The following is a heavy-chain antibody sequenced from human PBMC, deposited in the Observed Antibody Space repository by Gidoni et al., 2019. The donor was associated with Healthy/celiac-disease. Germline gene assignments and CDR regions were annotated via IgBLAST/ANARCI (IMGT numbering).Heavy chain of an antibody. V-gene: IGHV3-23*01. Sequence: EVQLFDSGGGLVQPVGSLRLSCAASGFTFISYAMSWVRQAPGKGLEWVSAMSGSGGSTYYADSVKGRFTIYRDNSKNTLYLQMNSLRAEDTAVYYCAKALERGGNSGDWFDPWGQGTLVTVSS. CDR1: GFTFISYA. D-gene: IGHD2-21*02. CDR2: MSGSGGST. J-gene: IGHJ5*02. CDR3: AKALERGGNSGDWFDP.